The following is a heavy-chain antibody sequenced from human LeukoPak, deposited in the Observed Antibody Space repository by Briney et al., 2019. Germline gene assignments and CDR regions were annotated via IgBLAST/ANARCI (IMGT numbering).Heavy chain of an antibody. V-gene: IGHV3-30*18. CDR1: GFTFSSYG. D-gene: IGHD1-26*01. J-gene: IGHJ4*02. Sequence: GRSLRLSCAASGFTFSSYGIHWVRQAPGKGLEWVAVISYDGSTIYYADSVKGRFTISRDNSKDTLYLQMNSLRADDTAVYYRAKCVGSTGSYFDYWGQGTLVTVSS. CDR3: AKCVGSTGSYFDY. CDR2: ISYDGSTI.